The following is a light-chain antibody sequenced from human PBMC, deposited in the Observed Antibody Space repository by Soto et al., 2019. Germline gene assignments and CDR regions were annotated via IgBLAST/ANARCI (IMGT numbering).Light chain of an antibody. V-gene: IGKV3-20*01. Sequence: EIVLTQSPGTLSLSPGEGATLSCRASQSVSSTYIAWYQQKPGQAPGLLIYGTSTRDTGIPERFGGCRSGTDFKLTVTTLEPEDFAVYFCQQYNVSPSKFGQRTSVEIK. J-gene: IGKJ1*01. CDR1: QSVSSTY. CDR3: QQYNVSPSK. CDR2: GTS.